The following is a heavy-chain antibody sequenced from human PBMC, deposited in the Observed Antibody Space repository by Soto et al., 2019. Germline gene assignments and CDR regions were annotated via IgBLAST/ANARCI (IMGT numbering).Heavy chain of an antibody. CDR3: ARHRAGACGTSCYHFDY. Sequence: QLQLQESGPGLVKPSETLSLTCTVSGGSISSSSYYWGWIRQPPGKGLEWIGSIYYSGSTYYNPSLKSRVPISVDTSKHQFSLKLSSVTAADTAVYYCARHRAGACGTSCYHFDYWGQGTLVTVSS. CDR2: IYYSGST. D-gene: IGHD2-2*01. CDR1: GGSISSSSYY. V-gene: IGHV4-39*01. J-gene: IGHJ4*02.